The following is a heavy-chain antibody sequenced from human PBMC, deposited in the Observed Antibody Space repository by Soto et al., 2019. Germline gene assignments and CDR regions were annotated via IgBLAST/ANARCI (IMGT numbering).Heavy chain of an antibody. D-gene: IGHD6-6*01. Sequence: SETLSLTCRFSGCSISSGGYYWTWIRQHSGKGLECIGYNYYSGITYYNPSLKSRVTISLDTSKNQFSLKLSSVTAADTAVYYCARGSSIAGLYYGMDVWGQGTTVTVSS. CDR2: NYYSGIT. CDR3: ARGSSIAGLYYGMDV. J-gene: IGHJ6*02. CDR1: GCSISSGGYY. V-gene: IGHV4-31*03.